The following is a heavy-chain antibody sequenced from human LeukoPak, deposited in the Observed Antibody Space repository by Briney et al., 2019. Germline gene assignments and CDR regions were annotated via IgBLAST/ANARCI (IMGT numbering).Heavy chain of an antibody. CDR2: IRGSGDTT. J-gene: IGHJ4*02. CDR3: ASFRTGYSYYFDY. D-gene: IGHD3/OR15-3a*01. V-gene: IGHV3-23*01. CDR1: GFTFSSYA. Sequence: GGSLRLSCAASGFTFSSYAMNWVRQAPGKGLEWVSGIRGSGDTTYYADSVKGRRFTISRDNAKNSLYLQMSSLRAEDTAVYYCASFRTGYSYYFDYWGQGILVTVSS.